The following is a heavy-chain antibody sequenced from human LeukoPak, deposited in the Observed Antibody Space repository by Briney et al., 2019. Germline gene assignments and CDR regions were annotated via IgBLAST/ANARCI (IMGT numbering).Heavy chain of an antibody. Sequence: SETLSLTCTVPGGSISSYYWSWIRQPPGKGLEWIGYISYSGSTNYNPSLKSRVTISLDTSNNQFSLKLSSVTAADTAVYYCAGHHPRNTVDFWGQGTLVTVSS. J-gene: IGHJ4*02. CDR3: AGHHPRNTVDF. CDR2: ISYSGST. D-gene: IGHD2/OR15-2a*01. CDR1: GGSISSYY. V-gene: IGHV4-59*08.